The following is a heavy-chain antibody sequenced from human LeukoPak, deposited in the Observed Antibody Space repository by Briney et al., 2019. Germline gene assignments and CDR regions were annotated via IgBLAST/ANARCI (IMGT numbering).Heavy chain of an antibody. D-gene: IGHD4-17*01. CDR1: GFTFSNAW. J-gene: IGHJ4*02. CDR3: TTDDGDYLPFDY. CDR2: IKSKTDGGTT. V-gene: IGHV3-15*01. Sequence: PGGSLRLSCAASGFTFSNAWMSWVRQAPGKGLEWVGRIKSKTDGGTTDYAAPVKGRFTISRDDSKNTLYLQMNSLKTEDTAVYYCTTDDGDYLPFDYWGQGTLVTVSS.